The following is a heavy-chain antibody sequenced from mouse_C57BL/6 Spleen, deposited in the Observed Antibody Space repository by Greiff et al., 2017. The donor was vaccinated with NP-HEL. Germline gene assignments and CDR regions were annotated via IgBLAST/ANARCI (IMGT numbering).Heavy chain of an antibody. CDR2: INYDGSST. V-gene: IGHV5-16*01. Sequence: EVQVVESEGGLVQPGSSMKLSCTASGFTFSDYYMAWVRQVPEKGLEWVANINYDGSSTYYLDSLKSRFIISRDNAKNILYLQMSSLKSEDTATYYCARKDGPWFAYWGQGTLVTVSA. CDR1: GFTFSDYY. J-gene: IGHJ3*01. CDR3: ARKDGPWFAY. D-gene: IGHD1-2*01.